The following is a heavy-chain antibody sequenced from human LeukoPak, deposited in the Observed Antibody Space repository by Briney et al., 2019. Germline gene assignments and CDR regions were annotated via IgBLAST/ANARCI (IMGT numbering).Heavy chain of an antibody. J-gene: IGHJ5*02. D-gene: IGHD3-10*01. V-gene: IGHV4-4*02. CDR3: ASDSGTTGEVKFDP. CDR2: IFHSGST. Sequence: KTSETLSLTCTVSSDSIFTSNWWSWVRQPPGKGLEWIGQIFHSGSTSYSPSLKSRVTISMDKSKNQISLRLTSVTAADTAVYYCASDSGTTGEVKFDPWGQGILVTVSS. CDR1: SDSIFTSNW.